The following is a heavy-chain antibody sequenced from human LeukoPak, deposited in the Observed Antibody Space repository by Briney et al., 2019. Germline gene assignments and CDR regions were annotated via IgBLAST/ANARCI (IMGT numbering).Heavy chain of an antibody. Sequence: ASVKVSCKASGGTFSSYAISWVRQAPGQGLEWMGGIIPIFGTANYAQKFQGRVTITTDESTSTAYMELSSLRSEDTAVYYCARHGIDDYGEGTNWFDPWGQGTLVTVSS. CDR1: GGTFSSYA. CDR3: ARHGIDDYGEGTNWFDP. V-gene: IGHV1-69*05. J-gene: IGHJ5*02. CDR2: IIPIFGTA. D-gene: IGHD4-17*01.